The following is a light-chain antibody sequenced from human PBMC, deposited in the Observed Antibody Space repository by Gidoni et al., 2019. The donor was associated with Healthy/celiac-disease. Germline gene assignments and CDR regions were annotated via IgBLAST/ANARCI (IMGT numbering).Light chain of an antibody. CDR3: QQRSNWPSSLT. CDR2: DAS. V-gene: IGKV3-11*01. CDR1: QRVSSY. J-gene: IGKJ4*01. Sequence: ELVLTQSPATLSLSPGERATLSCRASQRVSSYLAWYQQKPGQAPRPLIYDASNRATGIPARFSGSGSGTDFTLTISSLEPEDFAVYYCQQRSNWPSSLTFXGXTKVEIK.